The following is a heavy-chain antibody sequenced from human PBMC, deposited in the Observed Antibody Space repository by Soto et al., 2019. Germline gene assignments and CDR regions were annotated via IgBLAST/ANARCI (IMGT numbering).Heavy chain of an antibody. CDR1: GGSISSGDYY. D-gene: IGHD4-17*01. CDR2: IYYSGST. J-gene: IGHJ4*02. CDR3: ARGLSVTVTTPSYYFDY. V-gene: IGHV4-30-4*01. Sequence: PSATLSLTCTVSGGSISSGDYYWSWIRQPPGKGLEWIGYIYYSGSTHYNPSLKSRVTMSVDTSKNQFSLKLSFVTAADTAVYYCARGLSVTVTTPSYYFDYWGQGSLVTVS.